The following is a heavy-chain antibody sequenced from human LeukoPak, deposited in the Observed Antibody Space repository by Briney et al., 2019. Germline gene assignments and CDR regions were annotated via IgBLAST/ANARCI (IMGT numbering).Heavy chain of an antibody. V-gene: IGHV3-7*01. CDR3: ARAGYYDSSGYYPPDY. J-gene: IGHJ4*02. Sequence: GGSLRLSCAASGFTFSSYWMSWVRQAPGKGLEWVAHMKQDGSEKYYVDSVKGRFTISRDNAKNSLYLQMNSLRAEDTAVYYFARAGYYDSSGYYPPDYWGQGTLVTVSS. CDR1: GFTFSSYW. D-gene: IGHD3-22*01. CDR2: MKQDGSEK.